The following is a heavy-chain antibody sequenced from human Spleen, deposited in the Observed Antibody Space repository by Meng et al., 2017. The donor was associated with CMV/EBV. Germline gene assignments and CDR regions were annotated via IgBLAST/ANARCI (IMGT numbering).Heavy chain of an antibody. Sequence: ASVKVSCKASGYTFINYGVTWVRQAPGQGLEWMGLISAHDGNTNYAPKFQGRVTMTTDTSTSTAYMVLRSLRSDDTAMYYCAGGSSNWGSGWGQGTLVTVSS. V-gene: IGHV1-18*04. CDR2: ISAHDGNT. CDR3: AGGSSNWGSG. CDR1: GYTFINYG. D-gene: IGHD7-27*01. J-gene: IGHJ4*02.